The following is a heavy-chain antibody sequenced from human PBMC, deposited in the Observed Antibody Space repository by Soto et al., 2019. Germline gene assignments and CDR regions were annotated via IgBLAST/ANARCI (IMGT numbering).Heavy chain of an antibody. D-gene: IGHD6-13*01. V-gene: IGHV3-21*01. CDR1: GFTFSSYS. CDR3: ERDWAAAADNWFDP. CDR2: ISSSSSYI. Sequence: GSLSLSCAASGFTFSSYSMNWVRQAPGKGLEWVSSISSSSSYIYYADSVKGRFTISRDNAKNSLYLQMNSLRAEDTAVYYCERDWAAAADNWFDPWGQGTLVTVYS. J-gene: IGHJ5*02.